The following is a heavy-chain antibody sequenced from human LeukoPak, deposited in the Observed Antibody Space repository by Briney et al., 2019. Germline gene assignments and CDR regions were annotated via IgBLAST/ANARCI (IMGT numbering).Heavy chain of an antibody. CDR2: ISSSGSTI. D-gene: IGHD3/OR15-3a*01. CDR3: ARGRPFGLLDYYYYYYMDV. V-gene: IGHV3-48*03. J-gene: IGHJ6*03. Sequence: GGSLRLSCAASGFTFSSYEMNWVRQAPGKGLEWVSYISSSGSTIYYADSVKGRFTISRDNAKNSLYLQMNSLRAEDTAVYYCARGRPFGLLDYYYYYYMDVWGKGTTVTISS. CDR1: GFTFSSYE.